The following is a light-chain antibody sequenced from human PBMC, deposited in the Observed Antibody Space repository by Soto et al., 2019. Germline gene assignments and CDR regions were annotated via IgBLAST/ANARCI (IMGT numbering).Light chain of an antibody. V-gene: IGKV2-28*01. CDR3: MQALQSPYT. CDR1: QSLLHSNGYNY. Sequence: DIVMTQSPLSLPVTPGEPASISCRSSQSLLHSNGYNYLDWYLQKPGQSPQLLISLGSNRASGVHARFSGSGSATEFTLNIARVEAEDFGVYYCMQALQSPYTFGQGTKLEIK. J-gene: IGKJ2*01. CDR2: LGS.